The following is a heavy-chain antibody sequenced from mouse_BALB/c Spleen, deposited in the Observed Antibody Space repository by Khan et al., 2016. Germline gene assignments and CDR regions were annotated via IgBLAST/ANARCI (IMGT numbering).Heavy chain of an antibody. CDR2: ISDGSTYT. J-gene: IGHJ4*01. Sequence: EVELVESGGGLVKPGGSLKLSCAASGFTFSDYYMYWVRQTPEKRLEWVATISDGSTYTYYLDSVKGRFTISRDDAKNNLYLQMSSLKSEDSALYYCSRNTMTQAYSMDYWGQGTSVTVSS. CDR3: SRNTMTQAYSMDY. CDR1: GFTFSDYY. V-gene: IGHV5-4*02. D-gene: IGHD2-4*01.